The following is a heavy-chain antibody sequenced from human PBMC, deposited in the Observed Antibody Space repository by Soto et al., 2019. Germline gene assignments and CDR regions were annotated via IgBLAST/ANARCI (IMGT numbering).Heavy chain of an antibody. CDR2: IYTGGST. CDR3: ARDYGGSGRFDY. V-gene: IGHV3-66*01. D-gene: IGHD4-17*01. J-gene: IGHJ4*02. CDR1: GFTVSSNY. Sequence: EVQLVESGGGLVQPGGSLRLSCAASGFTVSSNYMSWVRQAPGKGLEWVSVIYTGGSTNYADSVKGRFTISRDNSKNTLYLQMNSLRAEDTAVYYCARDYGGSGRFDYWGQGTLVTVSS.